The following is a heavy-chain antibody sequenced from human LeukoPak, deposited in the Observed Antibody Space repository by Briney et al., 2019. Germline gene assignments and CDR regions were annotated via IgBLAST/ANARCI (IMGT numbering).Heavy chain of an antibody. CDR3: ARESEDIVVVPAAKNYYYYYGMDV. J-gene: IGHJ6*02. CDR1: GFTFSSYS. V-gene: IGHV3-21*01. Sequence: GGSLRLSCAASGFTFSSYSMNWVRQAPGKGLEWVSSISSSSSYIYYADSVKGRFTISRDNSKNTLYLQMNSLRAEDTAVYYCARESEDIVVVPAAKNYYYYYGMDVWGQGTTVTVSS. D-gene: IGHD2-2*01. CDR2: ISSSSSYI.